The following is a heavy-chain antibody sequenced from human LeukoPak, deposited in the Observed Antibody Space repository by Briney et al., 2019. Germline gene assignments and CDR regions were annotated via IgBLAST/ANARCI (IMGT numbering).Heavy chain of an antibody. CDR2: ISDDGTNK. V-gene: IGHV3-30*18. Sequence: GGSLRLSCAASGFTFSSYDMHWVRQAPGKGLEWVARISDDGTNKYYVDSVKGRVTISRDNSKNTLFLQMSSLRAEDTAVYYCAKDSSSSNYYYGMDVWGQGTTVTVSS. CDR1: GFTFSSYD. CDR3: AKDSSSSNYYYGMDV. D-gene: IGHD6-6*01. J-gene: IGHJ6*02.